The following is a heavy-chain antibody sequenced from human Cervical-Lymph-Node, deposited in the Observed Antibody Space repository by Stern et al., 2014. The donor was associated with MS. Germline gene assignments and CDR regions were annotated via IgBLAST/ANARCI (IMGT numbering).Heavy chain of an antibody. D-gene: IGHD1-1*01. CDR3: ARHPPRRKWDDPNYGMDV. CDR1: GYTFTNNW. Sequence: EVQLVQSGAEVKKPGESLKISCKGSGYTFTNNWIAWVRQMPGKGLEWMGIIYPDAPRSRSRPSLQGQVPSTANRSIRSASLQGTSLKAADSTVYYWARHPPRRKWDDPNYGMDVWGQGTTVTVSS. CDR2: IYPDAPRS. J-gene: IGHJ6*02. V-gene: IGHV5-51*01.